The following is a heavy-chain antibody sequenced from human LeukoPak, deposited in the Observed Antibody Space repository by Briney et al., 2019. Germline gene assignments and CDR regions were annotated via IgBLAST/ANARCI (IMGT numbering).Heavy chain of an antibody. CDR2: ISAYNGNT. CDR1: GYTFTSYG. V-gene: IGHV1-18*01. Sequence: ASVKVSCKASGYTFTSYGIGWVRQAPGQGLEWMGWISAYNGNTNYAQKLQGRVTMTTDTSTSTAYMELRSLRSDDTAVYYCARVLINIVVVPAAILGTDDYWGQGTLVTVSS. D-gene: IGHD2-2*02. CDR3: ARVLINIVVVPAAILGTDDY. J-gene: IGHJ4*02.